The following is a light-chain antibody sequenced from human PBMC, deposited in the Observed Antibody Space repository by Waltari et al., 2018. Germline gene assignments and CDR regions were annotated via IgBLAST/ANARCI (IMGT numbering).Light chain of an antibody. CDR1: QTVRTTY. Sequence: EIVLTQSPGTLSLSPGERATLSCRASQTVRTTYLAWYQQKPGQAPTLHINGASSTATGIPDRVSGSVSGTDFSLTISSLVPEDFAVYYCQQYDISPLTFGGGTKVEIK. CDR3: QQYDISPLT. J-gene: IGKJ4*02. CDR2: GAS. V-gene: IGKV3-20*01.